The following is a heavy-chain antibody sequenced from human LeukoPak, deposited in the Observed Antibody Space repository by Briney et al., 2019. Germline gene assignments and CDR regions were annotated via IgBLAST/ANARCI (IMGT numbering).Heavy chain of an antibody. CDR2: IYYSGST. D-gene: IGHD6-13*01. V-gene: IGHV4-39*07. J-gene: IGHJ4*02. Sequence: SESRSLTCTVSGGSISSSSYYWGWIRQPPGKGLEWIGSIYYSGSTYYNPSLKSRVTISVDTSKNQFSLRLSSVTAADTALYYCARVTGYMVEDYFDYWGQGTLVTVSS. CDR1: GGSISSSSYY. CDR3: ARVTGYMVEDYFDY.